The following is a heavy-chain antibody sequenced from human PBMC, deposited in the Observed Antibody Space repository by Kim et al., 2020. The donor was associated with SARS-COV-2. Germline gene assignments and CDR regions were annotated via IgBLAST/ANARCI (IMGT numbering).Heavy chain of an antibody. D-gene: IGHD3-9*01. Sequence: GGSLRLSCAASGFTFSSYGMHWVRQAPGKGLEWVAVIWYDGSNKYYADSVKGRFTISRDNSKNTLYLQMNSLRAEDTAVYYCARGEDFGWFSYMDVWGKGTTVTVSS. CDR1: GFTFSSYG. J-gene: IGHJ6*03. CDR2: IWYDGSNK. CDR3: ARGEDFGWFSYMDV. V-gene: IGHV3-33*01.